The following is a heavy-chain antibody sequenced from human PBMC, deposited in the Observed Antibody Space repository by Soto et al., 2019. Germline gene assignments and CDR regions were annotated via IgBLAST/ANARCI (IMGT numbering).Heavy chain of an antibody. CDR2: IYRTGST. CDR3: ASRDPGTSVDY. Sequence: SETLSLTCAASGGSFTSNNWWTWVRQPPGQGLEWIGEIYRTGSTNYNPSLKSRVTISLDKSENQFSLKVTSLTAADTAVYYCASRDPGTSVDYWGQGTLVTVSS. D-gene: IGHD1-7*01. CDR1: GGSFTSNNW. V-gene: IGHV4-4*02. J-gene: IGHJ4*02.